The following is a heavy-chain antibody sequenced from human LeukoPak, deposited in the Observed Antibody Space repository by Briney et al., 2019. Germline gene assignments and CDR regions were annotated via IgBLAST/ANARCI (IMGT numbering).Heavy chain of an antibody. CDR2: INPNSGGT. Sequence: ASVKVSCKASGYTFTSYAMNWVRQAPGQGLEWMGWINPNSGGTNHAQKFQGRVTMTRDTSISTAYMELSRLRSDDTAVYYCARDLRSWDRYYMDVWGKGTTVTVSS. V-gene: IGHV1-2*02. CDR3: ARDLRSWDRYYMDV. D-gene: IGHD1-26*01. J-gene: IGHJ6*03. CDR1: GYTFTSYA.